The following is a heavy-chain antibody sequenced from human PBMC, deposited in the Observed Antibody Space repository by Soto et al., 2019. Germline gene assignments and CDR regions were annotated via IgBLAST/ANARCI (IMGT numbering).Heavy chain of an antibody. D-gene: IGHD2-15*01. CDR2: INPSGGST. V-gene: IGHV1-46*01. CDR1: GYTFTRYY. J-gene: IGHJ6*02. Sequence: ASVKVSCKASGYTFTRYYMHWVRQAPGQGLEWMGIINPSGGSTSYAQKFQGRVTITRDTSASTAYMELSSLRSEDTAVYYCAMGYCSGGGCHSGKAYYSYYYGMDVWGQGTSVTVSS. CDR3: AMGYCSGGGCHSGKAYYSYYYGMDV.